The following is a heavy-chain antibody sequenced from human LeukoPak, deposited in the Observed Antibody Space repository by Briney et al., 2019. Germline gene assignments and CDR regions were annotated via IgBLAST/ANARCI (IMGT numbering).Heavy chain of an antibody. D-gene: IGHD5-18*01. J-gene: IGHJ4*02. CDR3: ARDFSGVTGYTYGRGIDS. V-gene: IGHV3-7*01. Sequence: GGSLRLSCVGSGFIFSTYGMNWVRQAPGKGLEWVANIKQDGSEKNYVDSVKGRFTISRDNAKKSLYLQMNSLRAEDTAVYYCARDFSGVTGYTYGRGIDSWGQGTLVTVSS. CDR2: IKQDGSEK. CDR1: GFIFSTYG.